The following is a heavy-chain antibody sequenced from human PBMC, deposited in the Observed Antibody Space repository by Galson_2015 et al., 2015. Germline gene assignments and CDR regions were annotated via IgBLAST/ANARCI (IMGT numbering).Heavy chain of an antibody. Sequence: ETLSLTCFVSGYSISSAYYWGWIRQPPGKGLEWIGNIYQTGSTYNNPSLKSRVAMSVDTSKNQFSLRLSSVTAADAAIYYCARDGSGGRRGSFDIWGQGTMVTVSS. CDR2: IYQTGST. CDR3: ARDGSGGRRGSFDI. V-gene: IGHV4-38-2*02. J-gene: IGHJ3*02. CDR1: GYSISSAYY. D-gene: IGHD2-15*01.